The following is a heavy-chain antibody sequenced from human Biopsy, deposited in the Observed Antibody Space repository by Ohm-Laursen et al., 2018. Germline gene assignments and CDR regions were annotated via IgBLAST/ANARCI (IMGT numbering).Heavy chain of an antibody. CDR2: IIPIFGAA. V-gene: IGHV1-69*06. CDR3: ARCGRFTSSWCDFDS. D-gene: IGHD6-13*01. Sequence: GASVKVSCKASGDTFSNNAISWVRQAPGQGLGWMGGIIPIFGAASYAQKFQDRLTITADTSTATVYMELSSLTSEDTAMYFCARCGRFTSSWCDFDSWGQGTLATVSS. J-gene: IGHJ4*02. CDR1: GDTFSNNA.